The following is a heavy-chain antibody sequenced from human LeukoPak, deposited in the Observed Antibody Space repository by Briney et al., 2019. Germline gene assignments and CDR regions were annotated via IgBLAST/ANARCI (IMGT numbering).Heavy chain of an antibody. CDR2: ISGSGVST. CDR1: GFTFSSHD. D-gene: IGHD1-14*01. J-gene: IGHJ4*02. CDR3: AKDRTGHVPYYFDF. V-gene: IGHV3-23*01. Sequence: GGSLRLSCAASGFTFSSHDMSWVRQAPGKGLGWVSTISGSGVSTDYADSVKGRFTISRDNSKNMLYLQMNSLRAEDTALYYCAKDRTGHVPYYFDFWGQGALVSVSS.